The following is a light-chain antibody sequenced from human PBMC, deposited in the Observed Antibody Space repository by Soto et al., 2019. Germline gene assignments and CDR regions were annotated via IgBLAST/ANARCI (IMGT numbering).Light chain of an antibody. J-gene: IGKJ1*01. CDR2: GTS. Sequence: EIVMAQSPATLSVSPGERATLSCRGSQSVSGSYLAWYQQKPGQAPRFLIYGTSSRATGIPDRFSGSGSGTDFTLTISSLETEDLAVYYCQHRSNWPSWTFGAGTKVDIK. CDR1: QSVSGSY. V-gene: IGKV3D-20*02. CDR3: QHRSNWPSWT.